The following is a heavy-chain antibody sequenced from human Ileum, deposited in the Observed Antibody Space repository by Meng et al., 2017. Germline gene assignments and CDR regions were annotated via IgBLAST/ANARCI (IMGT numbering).Heavy chain of an antibody. CDR3: ASSTSGPELNY. CDR2: IYQVGST. D-gene: IGHD2/OR15-2a*01. Sequence: HLQLQESGSGLVTSSQTLSLTCTVSGGSISSSAYSWTWIRQPPGKRLEWIGYIYQVGSTNYNPSLKSRVTIFVDTSKNQFSLKLTSVTAADTAVYYCASSTSGPELNYWGQGTLVTVSS. CDR1: GGSISSSAYS. V-gene: IGHV4-30-2*01. J-gene: IGHJ4*02.